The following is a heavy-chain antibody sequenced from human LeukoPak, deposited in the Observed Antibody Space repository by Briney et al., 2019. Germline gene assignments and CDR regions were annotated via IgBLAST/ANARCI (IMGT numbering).Heavy chain of an antibody. D-gene: IGHD3-10*01. J-gene: IGHJ4*02. V-gene: IGHV3-30*02. CDR1: GFTFSYYG. CDR3: AKDSYYGSGSRGEMAY. CDR2: IRYDGNDK. Sequence: PGGSLRLSCAASGFTFSYYGMHWVRQAPGKGLEWMAFIRYDGNDKFYADSVKGRFTISRDTSRNTLYLQMNSLRAEDTAVYYCAKDSYYGSGSRGEMAYWGQGTLVTVSS.